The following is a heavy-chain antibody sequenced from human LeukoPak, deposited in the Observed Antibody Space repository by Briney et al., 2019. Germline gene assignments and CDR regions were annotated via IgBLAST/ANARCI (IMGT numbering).Heavy chain of an antibody. V-gene: IGHV5-51*01. D-gene: IGHD1-26*01. Sequence: GESLKISCKGSGYSFTSYWIGWVRQMPGKGLEWMGIIYPGDSDTRYSPSFQGQVTISADKSISTAYLQWSSLKASDTAVYYCARPRLGAADAFDIWGQGTMVTVSS. J-gene: IGHJ3*02. CDR2: IYPGDSDT. CDR3: ARPRLGAADAFDI. CDR1: GYSFTSYW.